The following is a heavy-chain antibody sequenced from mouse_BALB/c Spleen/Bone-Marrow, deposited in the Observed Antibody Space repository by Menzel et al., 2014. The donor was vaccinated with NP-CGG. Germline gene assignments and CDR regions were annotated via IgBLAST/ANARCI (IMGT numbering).Heavy chain of an antibody. V-gene: IGHV7-3*02. J-gene: IGHJ3*01. Sequence: EVKLVESGGGLVQPGGSLRLSCATSGFTFTDYYMSWVRQPPGKALEWLGFIRNKANGYTTEYSASEKGRFTISRDNSQSILYLQMNTLRAEDSATYYCATGWFAYWGQGTLVTVSA. CDR2: IRNKANGYTT. CDR1: GFTFTDYY. CDR3: ATGWFAY.